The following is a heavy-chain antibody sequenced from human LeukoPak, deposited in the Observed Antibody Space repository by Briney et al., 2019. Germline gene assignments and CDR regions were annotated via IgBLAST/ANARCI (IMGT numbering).Heavy chain of an antibody. CDR2: LYPRDSDT. Sequence: GESLKISCQASGYNFTRYWIGWVRQMPGKGLEWMGLLYPRDSDTRYSPSFQGQVTFSADNSINTAYLQWSSLRASDTAIYYCARQMGVASRKNCFDSWGQGTLVTVSA. J-gene: IGHJ4*02. CDR3: ARQMGVASRKNCFDS. V-gene: IGHV5-51*01. CDR1: GYNFTRYW. D-gene: IGHD5-12*01.